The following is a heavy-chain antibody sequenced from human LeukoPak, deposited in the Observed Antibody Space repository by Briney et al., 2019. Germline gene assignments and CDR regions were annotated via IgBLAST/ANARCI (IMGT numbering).Heavy chain of an antibody. CDR3: AAVNQADSSGYYYFDY. CDR2: IVVGSGNT. CDR1: GCTFTSSA. J-gene: IGHJ4*02. D-gene: IGHD3-22*01. Sequence: GTSVKVSCKASGCTFTSSAMQWVRQARGQRLEWIGWIVVGSGNTNYAQKFQERVTITRDMSTSTAYMELSSLRSEDTAVYYCAAVNQADSSGYYYFDYWGQGTLVTVSS. V-gene: IGHV1-58*02.